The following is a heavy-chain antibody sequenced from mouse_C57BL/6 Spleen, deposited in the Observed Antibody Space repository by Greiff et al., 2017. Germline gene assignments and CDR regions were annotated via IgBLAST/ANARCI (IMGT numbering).Heavy chain of an antibody. Sequence: QVQLQQSGPELVKPGASVKLYCKASGYTFTSYDINWVKQRPGQGLEWIGWIYPRDGSTKYNEKFKGKATLTVDTSSSTAYMELHSLTSEDAAVYFGARSAKSLGYAMDYWGQGTSVTVSS. CDR1: GYTFTSYD. V-gene: IGHV1-85*01. CDR2: IYPRDGST. J-gene: IGHJ4*01. CDR3: ARSAKSLGYAMDY. D-gene: IGHD1-2*01.